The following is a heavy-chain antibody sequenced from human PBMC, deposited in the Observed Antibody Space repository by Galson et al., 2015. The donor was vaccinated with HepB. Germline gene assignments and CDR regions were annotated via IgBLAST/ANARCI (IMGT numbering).Heavy chain of an antibody. J-gene: IGHJ6*02. D-gene: IGHD3/OR15-3a*01. CDR3: ARDVAGFWAGSYADTYDYGMDV. CDR2: ISKSGTYI. CDR1: GFSFRSYT. V-gene: IGHV3-21*01. Sequence: SLRLSCAASGFSFRSYTMNWVRQAPGKGLEWVSLISKSGTYIYYADSVKGRFTISRDDAKNSLYLEMTSLRDDDTAVYYCARDVAGFWAGSYADTYDYGMDVWGQGTTVAVS.